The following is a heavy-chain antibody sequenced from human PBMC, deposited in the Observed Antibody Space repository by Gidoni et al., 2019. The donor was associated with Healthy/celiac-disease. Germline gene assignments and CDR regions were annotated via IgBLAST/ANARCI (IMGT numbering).Heavy chain of an antibody. V-gene: IGHV3-15*07. CDR3: TTSSGQTGAFDI. Sequence: EVQLVESGGGLVKPGVSLSLSCAASGFTCSNAWMNWVRQAPGKGLEWVGRIKSKTDGGTTDYAAPVKGRFTISRDDSKNTLYLQMNSLKTEDTAVYYCTTSSGQTGAFDIWGQGTMVTVSS. CDR2: IKSKTDGGTT. D-gene: IGHD6-25*01. J-gene: IGHJ3*02. CDR1: GFTCSNAW.